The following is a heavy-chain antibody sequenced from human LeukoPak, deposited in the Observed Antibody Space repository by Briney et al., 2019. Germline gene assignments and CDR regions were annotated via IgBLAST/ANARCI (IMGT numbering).Heavy chain of an antibody. V-gene: IGHV3-15*01. J-gene: IGHJ3*02. CDR1: GFSFSAYI. CDR3: TTGIWVGYSNYEYDLIQSVDAFDI. Sequence: PGGPLRLSCVASGFSFSAYIMHWVRQAPGKGLEWVGRIKSKTDGGTTDYAAPVKGRFTISRDDSKNTLYLQMNSLKTEDTAVYYCTTGIWVGYSNYEYDLIQSVDAFDIWGQGTMVTVSS. D-gene: IGHD4-11*01. CDR2: IKSKTDGGTT.